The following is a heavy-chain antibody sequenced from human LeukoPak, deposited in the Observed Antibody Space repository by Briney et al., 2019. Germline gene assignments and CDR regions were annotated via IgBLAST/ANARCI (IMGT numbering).Heavy chain of an antibody. CDR1: GFTFSSYG. CDR2: ISYDGSNK. D-gene: IGHD6-13*01. J-gene: IGHJ4*02. V-gene: IGHV3-30*18. CDR3: AKVPPIAAADYYFDY. Sequence: PGGSLRLSCAASGFTFSSYGMHWVRQAPGKGLEWVAVISYDGSNKYYADSVKGRFTISRDNSKNTLYLQMNSLRAEDTAVYYCAKVPPIAAADYYFDYWGQGTLVTVSS.